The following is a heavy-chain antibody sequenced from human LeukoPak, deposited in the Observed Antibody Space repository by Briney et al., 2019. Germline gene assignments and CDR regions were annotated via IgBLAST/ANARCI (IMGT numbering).Heavy chain of an antibody. D-gene: IGHD3-10*01. CDR1: DDSITIYY. V-gene: IGHV4-59*01. CDR3: ARDSESDYYGSGSVNYFDY. Sequence: SETLSLTCTVSDDSITIYYWSWIRQPPGKGLEWIGYIYYSGSTNYNPSLKSRVTISVDTSKNQFSLKLSSVTAADTAVYYCARDSESDYYGSGSVNYFDYWGHGTLVTVSS. CDR2: IYYSGST. J-gene: IGHJ4*01.